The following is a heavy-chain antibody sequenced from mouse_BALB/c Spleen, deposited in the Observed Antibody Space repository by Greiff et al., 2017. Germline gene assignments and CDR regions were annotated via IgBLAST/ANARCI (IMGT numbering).Heavy chain of an antibody. CDR3: ARDKGYKGDDERGACFAY. CDR1: GFTFSDYY. D-gene: IGHD3-1*01. Sequence: EVQRVESGGGLVTPGGSLKLSCAASGFTFSDYYMYWVRQTPEKRLEWVATISAGGSYTYYPDSVKGRFTISRDNAKNNLYLQMSSLKSEDTAMYYCARDKGYKGDDERGACFAYWGQGTLVTVSA. CDR2: ISAGGSYT. V-gene: IGHV5-4*02. J-gene: IGHJ3*01.